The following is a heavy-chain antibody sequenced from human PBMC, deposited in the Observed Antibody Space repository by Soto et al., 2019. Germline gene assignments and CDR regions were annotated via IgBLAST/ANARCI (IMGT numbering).Heavy chain of an antibody. D-gene: IGHD3-3*01. CDR3: ARERGYFVFWSGYYWIDY. J-gene: IGHJ4*02. V-gene: IGHV1-18*01. CDR2: ISAYNGNT. CDR1: GYTFTSYG. Sequence: QVQLVQSGAEVKKPGASVKVSCKASGYTFTSYGISWVRQAPGQGLEWMGWISAYNGNTNYTQKLQGRGTMTKDTATSTAYMELRSLISDDTAVYYCARERGYFVFWSGYYWIDYWGQGTLVTVSS.